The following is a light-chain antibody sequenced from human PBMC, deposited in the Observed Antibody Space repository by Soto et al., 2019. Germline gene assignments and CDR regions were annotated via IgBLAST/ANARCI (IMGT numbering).Light chain of an antibody. V-gene: IGLV2-14*01. CDR3: SSYTSSGTRV. CDR1: ISDVGGYNF. Sequence: QSALTQPASVSGSPGQSITIYCTGTISDVGGYNFVSWYQLHPGKAPKLMIFEVSNRPSGVSNRFSGSKSGNTASLTISGLQAEDEADYYCSSYTSSGTRVFGTGTKLPVL. J-gene: IGLJ1*01. CDR2: EVS.